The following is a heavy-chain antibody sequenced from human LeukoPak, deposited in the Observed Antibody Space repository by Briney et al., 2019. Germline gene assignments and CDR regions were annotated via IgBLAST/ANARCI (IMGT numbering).Heavy chain of an antibody. Sequence: GGSLRLSCVASGFAFSSYWMSWVRQAPGKGLEWVANIKQDGGEKYYVDSVKGRFTISRDNAKNSRFLQMNSLRVEDTAVYYCARLGGSYYTYWGQGTLVTVSS. J-gene: IGHJ4*02. CDR1: GFAFSSYW. V-gene: IGHV3-7*01. CDR3: ARLGGSYYTY. D-gene: IGHD1-26*01. CDR2: IKQDGGEK.